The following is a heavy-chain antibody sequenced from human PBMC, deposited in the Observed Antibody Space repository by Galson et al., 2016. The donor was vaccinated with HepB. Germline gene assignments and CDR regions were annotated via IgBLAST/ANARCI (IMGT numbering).Heavy chain of an antibody. D-gene: IGHD3-3*01. V-gene: IGHV3-33*06. CDR1: GFNFGIYG. CDR3: AKLESHYDYWSGYWDA. Sequence: SLRLSCAASGFNFGIYGMHWVRKTPGKGLEWVAVIWHDGEKKFYADSVKGRFTISRDNSKNTLYLHMNNLRVEDTAVYRCAKLESHYDYWSGYWDAWGQGTTVIVSS. CDR2: IWHDGEKK. J-gene: IGHJ6*02.